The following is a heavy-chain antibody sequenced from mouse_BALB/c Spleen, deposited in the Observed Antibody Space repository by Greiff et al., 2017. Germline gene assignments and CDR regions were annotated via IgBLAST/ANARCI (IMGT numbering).Heavy chain of an antibody. CDR3: ARNYDYDQSAMDY. J-gene: IGHJ4*01. V-gene: IGHV5-15*02. D-gene: IGHD2-4*01. CDR1: GFTFSDYG. Sequence: EVMLVESGGGLVQPGGSRKLSCAASGFTFSDYGMAWVRQAPGKGPEWVAFISNLAYSIYYADTVTGRFTISRENAKNTLYLEMSSLRSEDTAMYYCARNYDYDQSAMDYWGQGTSVTVSS. CDR2: ISNLAYSI.